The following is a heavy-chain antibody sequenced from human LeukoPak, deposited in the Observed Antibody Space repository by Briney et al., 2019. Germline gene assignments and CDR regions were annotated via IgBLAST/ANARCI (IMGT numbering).Heavy chain of an antibody. CDR1: GFSLSTPRMG. Sequence: SGPVLVKPTETLTLTCAVSGFSLSTPRMGVSWIRQPPGKALEWVAHIFSNDEKSYNTSLKSRLALSRDTSKGQVVLTITNMDPVDTGTEHCARIHSYYYDASGSYFASYFDFWGRGTLVSVSS. V-gene: IGHV2-26*01. J-gene: IGHJ2*01. CDR3: ARIHSYYYDASGSYFASYFDF. D-gene: IGHD3-22*01. CDR2: IFSNDEK.